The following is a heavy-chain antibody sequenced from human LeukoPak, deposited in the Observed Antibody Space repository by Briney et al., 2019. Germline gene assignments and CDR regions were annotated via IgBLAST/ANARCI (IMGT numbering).Heavy chain of an antibody. CDR3: ARSPQLGGYFDY. CDR2: IIPILGIA. CDR1: GGTFSSYA. Sequence: SVKVSCKASGGTFSSYAINWVRQAPGQGLEWTGRIIPILGIANYAQKFQGRVTITADKSTSTAYMELSSLRSEDTAVYYCARSPQLGGYFDYWGQGTLVTVSS. D-gene: IGHD6-13*01. V-gene: IGHV1-69*04. J-gene: IGHJ4*02.